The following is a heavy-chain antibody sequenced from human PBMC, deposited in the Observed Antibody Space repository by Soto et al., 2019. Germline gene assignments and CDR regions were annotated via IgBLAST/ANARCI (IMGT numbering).Heavy chain of an antibody. V-gene: IGHV1-24*01. J-gene: IGHJ6*02. Sequence: GASVKVSCKVSGYTLTELSMHWVRQAPGKGLEWMGGFDPEDGETIYAQKFQGRVTMTEDTSTDTAYMELSSLRSEDTAVYYFATRLVLEREIKSGYYYYGMDVWGQGTTVTVSS. CDR3: ATRLVLEREIKSGYYYYGMDV. D-gene: IGHD1-1*01. CDR2: FDPEDGET. CDR1: GYTLTELS.